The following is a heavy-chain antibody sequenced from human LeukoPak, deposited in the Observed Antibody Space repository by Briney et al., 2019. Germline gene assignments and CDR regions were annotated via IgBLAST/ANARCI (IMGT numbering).Heavy chain of an antibody. Sequence: ASVKVSCKASGYTFTSYGISWVRQAPGQGLEWMGWISAYNGNTNYAQKLQGRVTTTTDTSTSTAYMELRSLRSDDTAVYYCARVLYYDFWSGYHYYGMDVWGQGTTVTVSS. CDR1: GYTFTSYG. J-gene: IGHJ6*02. V-gene: IGHV1-18*01. CDR2: ISAYNGNT. D-gene: IGHD3-3*01. CDR3: ARVLYYDFWSGYHYYGMDV.